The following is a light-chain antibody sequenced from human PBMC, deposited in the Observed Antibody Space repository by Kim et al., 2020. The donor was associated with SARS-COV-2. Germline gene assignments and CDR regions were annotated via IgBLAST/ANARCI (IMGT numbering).Light chain of an antibody. Sequence: EIVLTQSPGTLSLSPGERATLSCSASQSISTVLAWYQQKPGQAPRLLMYGASHRATGIPDRFSGSGSGTDFTLTISRLEPEDFAVYYCQQYGSSHTFGQGTKLEI. V-gene: IGKV3-20*01. CDR1: QSISTV. CDR3: QQYGSSHT. J-gene: IGKJ2*01. CDR2: GAS.